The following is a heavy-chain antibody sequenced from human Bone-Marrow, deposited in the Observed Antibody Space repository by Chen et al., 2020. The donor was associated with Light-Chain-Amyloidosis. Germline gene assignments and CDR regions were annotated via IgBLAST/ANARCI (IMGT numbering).Heavy chain of an antibody. CDR1: GYTFTGYY. Sequence: QVQLVQSGAEVKKPGASVKVSCKASGYTFTGYYMHWVRQAPGQGLEWMGWINPNSGGTNYAQKFQGRVTMTRDTSISTAYMELSRLRSDDTAVYYGARAMGRFLEWGSDYGMDVWGQGTTVTVSS. CDR3: ARAMGRFLEWGSDYGMDV. J-gene: IGHJ6*02. CDR2: INPNSGGT. D-gene: IGHD3-3*01. V-gene: IGHV1-2*02.